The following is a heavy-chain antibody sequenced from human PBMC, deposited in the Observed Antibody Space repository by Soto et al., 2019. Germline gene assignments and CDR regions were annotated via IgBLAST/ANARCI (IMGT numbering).Heavy chain of an antibody. J-gene: IGHJ5*02. V-gene: IGHV1-46*03. CDR1: GYTFTSYY. CDR2: INPSGGST. Sequence: GASVKVSCKASGYTFTSYYMHWVRQAPGQGLEWMGIINPSGGSTSYAQKFQGRVTMTRDTSTSTVYMELSSLRSEDTAVYYCARDWWLLLHSVWFGPWGQGTLVTVSS. CDR3: ARDWWLLLHSVWFGP. D-gene: IGHD2-15*01.